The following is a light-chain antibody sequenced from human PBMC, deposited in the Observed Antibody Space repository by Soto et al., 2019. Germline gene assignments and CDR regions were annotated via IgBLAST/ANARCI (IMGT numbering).Light chain of an antibody. CDR2: DVS. J-gene: IGLJ1*01. CDR3: SSYTSRSTGV. Sequence: QSVLTQPASVSGSPGQSITISCTGNSKEIGGYNYVSWYQQHPGKAPKLMIYDVSNRPSGVSNRFSGSKSGNTASLTISGLQAEDEADYYCSSYTSRSTGVFGTGTKVTVL. CDR1: SKEIGGYNY. V-gene: IGLV2-14*01.